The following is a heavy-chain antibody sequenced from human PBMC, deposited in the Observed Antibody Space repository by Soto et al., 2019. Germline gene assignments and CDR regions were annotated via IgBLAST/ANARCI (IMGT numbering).Heavy chain of an antibody. CDR2: INAGNGNT. CDR1: GYTFTSYA. J-gene: IGHJ6*02. D-gene: IGHD5-18*01. V-gene: IGHV1-3*01. Sequence: RASVKVSCKASGYTFTSYAMHWVRQAPGQRLEWMGWINAGNGNTKYSQKFQGRVTITRDTSASTAYMELSSLRSEDTAVYYCARDTRIQSYYYYYGMDVWGQGTTVTVSS. CDR3: ARDTRIQSYYYYYGMDV.